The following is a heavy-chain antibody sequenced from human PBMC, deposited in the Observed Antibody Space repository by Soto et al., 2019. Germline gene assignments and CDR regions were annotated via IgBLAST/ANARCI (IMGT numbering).Heavy chain of an antibody. Sequence: GESLKISCKGSGYSFTSYWIGWVRQMPGKGLEWMGIIYPGDSDTRYSPSFQGQVTISADKSISTAYLQWSSLRSDDTAIYYCARMATSGTLNWFDPWGQGTLVTVSS. V-gene: IGHV5-51*01. CDR1: GYSFTSYW. J-gene: IGHJ5*02. CDR3: ARMATSGTLNWFDP. CDR2: IYPGDSDT.